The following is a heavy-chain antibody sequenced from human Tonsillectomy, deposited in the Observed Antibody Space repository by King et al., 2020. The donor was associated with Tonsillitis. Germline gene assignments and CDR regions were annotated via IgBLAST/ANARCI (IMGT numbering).Heavy chain of an antibody. CDR3: ARARWPYYYDSSGYYQSFDY. D-gene: IGHD3-22*01. Sequence: VQLVQSGAEVKKPGSSVKVSCKASGGTFSSHAISWVRQAPGQGLEWMGGIIPIFGTANYAQKFQGRVTITADESTSTAYMELSSLRPEDTAVYYCARARWPYYYDSSGYYQSFDYWGQGTLVTVSS. V-gene: IGHV1-69*01. CDR1: GGTFSSHA. CDR2: IIPIFGTA. J-gene: IGHJ4*02.